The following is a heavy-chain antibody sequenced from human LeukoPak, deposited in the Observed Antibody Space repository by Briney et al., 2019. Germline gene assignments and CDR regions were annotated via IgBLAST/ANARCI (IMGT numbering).Heavy chain of an antibody. D-gene: IGHD5-12*01. CDR1: GYTFTSYG. CDR3: ARGGYSGYDPLYYFDY. CDR2: ISAYNGNT. J-gene: IGHJ4*02. V-gene: IGHV1-18*01. Sequence: GASVNVSCKASGYTFTSYGISWVRQAPGQGLEWMGWISAYNGNTNYAQKLQGRVTMTTDTSTSTAYMELRSLRSDDTAVYYCARGGYSGYDPLYYFDYWGQGTLVTVSS.